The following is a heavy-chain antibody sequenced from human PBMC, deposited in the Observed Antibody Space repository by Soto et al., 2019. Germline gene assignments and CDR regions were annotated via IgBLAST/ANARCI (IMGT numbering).Heavy chain of an antibody. Sequence: QVQLVESGGGLVKPGGSMRLSCEASGITFSDHYMTWIRQAPGKGLEWISYISGTAGTIYYADSVKGRFTISRDNAKNSLFLQLTSLTAEDTAVYYGARAPYYGSGTYYYYALDVWGQGTTVTVSS. J-gene: IGHJ6*02. D-gene: IGHD3-10*01. CDR1: GITFSDHY. V-gene: IGHV3-11*01. CDR2: ISGTAGTI. CDR3: ARAPYYGSGTYYYYALDV.